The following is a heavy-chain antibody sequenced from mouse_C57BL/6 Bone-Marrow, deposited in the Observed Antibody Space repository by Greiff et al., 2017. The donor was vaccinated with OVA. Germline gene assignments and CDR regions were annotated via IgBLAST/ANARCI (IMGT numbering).Heavy chain of an antibody. V-gene: IGHV1-15*01. J-gene: IGHJ4*01. CDR2: IDPETGGT. CDR3: TTPWTTVVATIDYYAMDY. CDR1: GYTFTDYE. D-gene: IGHD1-1*01. Sequence: VQLVESGAELVRPGASVTLSCKASGYTFTDYEMHWVKQTPVHGLEWIGAIDPETGGTAYNQKFKGKAILTADKSSSTAYMELRSLTSEDSAVYYCTTPWTTVVATIDYYAMDYWGQGTSVTVSS.